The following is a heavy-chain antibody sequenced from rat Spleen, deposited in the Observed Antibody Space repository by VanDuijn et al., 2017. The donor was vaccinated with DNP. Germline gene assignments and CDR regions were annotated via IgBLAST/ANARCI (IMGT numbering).Heavy chain of an antibody. Sequence: QIQLQQSGTELAKPGSSVKISCKTSDYTFTTYYIGWIKQTAGQGLEYLGYIHTGSGGTNYNEKFKGKATLTVDKTSSTAFEQLSGLTPDDSAVYYWARGGQEVWFAYWGQGTLVTVSS. CDR3: ARGGQEVWFAY. D-gene: IGHD1-11*01. V-gene: IGHV1-43*01. CDR1: DYTFTTYY. J-gene: IGHJ3*01. CDR2: IHTGSGGT.